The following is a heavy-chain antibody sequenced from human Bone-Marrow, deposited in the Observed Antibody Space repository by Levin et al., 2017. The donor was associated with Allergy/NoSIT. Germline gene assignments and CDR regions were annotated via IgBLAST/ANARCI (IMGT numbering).Heavy chain of an antibody. J-gene: IGHJ4*02. V-gene: IGHV3-48*02. CDR1: GFTFSSHS. CDR2: ISTTSSTI. CDR3: ARDHITIFSLYFDY. D-gene: IGHD3-9*01. Sequence: SSAASGFTFSSHSMNWVRQAPGKGLEWVSYISTTSSTIYYADSVKGRFTISRDNAKNSLYLQMNSLRDEDTAVYYCARDHITIFSLYFDYWGPGTLVTVSS.